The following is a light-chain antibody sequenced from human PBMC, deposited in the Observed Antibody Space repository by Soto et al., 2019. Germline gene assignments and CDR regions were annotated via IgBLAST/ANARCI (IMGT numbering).Light chain of an antibody. J-gene: IGKJ2*01. V-gene: IGKV3-20*01. CDR3: QQYGSSYT. CDR1: QSVSSSY. CDR2: GAS. Sequence: EIVLMQSPGTLSLSPGERATLSCRASQSVSSSYLAWYQQKPGQAPRLLIYGASNRATGIPDRFSGSGSGTDFTLTISRLEPEDFAVYYCQQYGSSYTFGQGTKLEIK.